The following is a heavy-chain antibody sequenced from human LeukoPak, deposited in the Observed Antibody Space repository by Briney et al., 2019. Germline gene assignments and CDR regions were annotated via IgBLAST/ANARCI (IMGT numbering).Heavy chain of an antibody. CDR2: IKADGSGT. CDR1: GFNIGPYA. Sequence: GGSLRLSCAASGFNIGPYAMYWVRQGPGRGLEWVSVIKADGSGTFYSDSVRGRFTTSRDNSKNSLYLQMSSLTSDDTALYYCATWAFYHNLDVWGQGTLVTVSS. D-gene: IGHD3/OR15-3a*01. CDR3: ATWAFYHNLDV. J-gene: IGHJ4*02. V-gene: IGHV3-43*02.